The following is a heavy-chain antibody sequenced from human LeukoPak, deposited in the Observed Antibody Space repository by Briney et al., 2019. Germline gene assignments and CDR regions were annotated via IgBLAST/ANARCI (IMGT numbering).Heavy chain of an antibody. J-gene: IGHJ5*02. CDR3: ARSRWFGDLNVRYNYFDP. Sequence: GGSLRLSCAASGFTFSSYGMHWVRQAPGKGLEWVAFIRYDGSNKYYADSVKGRFTISRDNSKNTLYLQMNSLRAEDTAVYYCARSRWFGDLNVRYNYFDPWGQGTLVTVSS. CDR1: GFTFSSYG. V-gene: IGHV3-30*02. CDR2: IRYDGSNK. D-gene: IGHD3-10*01.